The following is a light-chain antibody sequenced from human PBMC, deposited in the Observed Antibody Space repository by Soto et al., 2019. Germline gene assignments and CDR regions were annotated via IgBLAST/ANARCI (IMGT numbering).Light chain of an antibody. CDR2: AAS. CDR3: QQSYSIPYT. CDR1: QSISTY. V-gene: IGKV1-39*01. J-gene: IGKJ2*01. Sequence: DIQMTQSPSSLPASVGDRVTLTCRASQSISTYLNWYQQKPGKAPKLVIYAASSFQSGVPSRLSGSGSGTDFTVTNSSLQPEDVATSYCQQSYSIPYTFGQGTKLEIK.